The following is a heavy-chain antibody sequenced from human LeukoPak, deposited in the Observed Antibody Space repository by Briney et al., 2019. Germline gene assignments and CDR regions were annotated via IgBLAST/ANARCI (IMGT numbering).Heavy chain of an antibody. J-gene: IGHJ4*02. CDR3: AKQSAGSAAWYSLHYDF. CDR2: ISGSGGST. CDR1: GFTFSSYA. Sequence: GGSLRLSCAASGFTFSSYAMGWVRQAPGKGLEWVSAISGSGGSTYYADSVKGRFTISRDNSKNTLYLQMNGLRAEDTAVYFCAKQSAGSAAWYSLHYDFWGQGTLVTVSS. V-gene: IGHV3-23*01. D-gene: IGHD6-13*01.